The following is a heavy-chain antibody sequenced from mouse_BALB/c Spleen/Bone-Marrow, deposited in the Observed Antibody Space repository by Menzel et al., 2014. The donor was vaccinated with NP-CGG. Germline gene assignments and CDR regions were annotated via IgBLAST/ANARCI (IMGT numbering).Heavy chain of an antibody. CDR3: TRRDY. J-gene: IGHJ2*01. CDR1: GYTFTSYY. V-gene: IGHV1S81*02. Sequence: QVQLTESGAELVKPGASVKLSCKASGYTFTSYYMYWVKQRPGQGFEWIGGINPNNGNTNFSETFKSKATLTVDKSSSTAYMQLSSLTSEDSAVYYCTRRDYWGQGTTLTVSS. CDR2: INPNNGNT.